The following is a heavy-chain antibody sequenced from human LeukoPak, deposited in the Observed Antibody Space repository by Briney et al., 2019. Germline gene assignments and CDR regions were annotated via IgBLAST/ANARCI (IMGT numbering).Heavy chain of an antibody. CDR3: AREGIGYSYGHYYYYYMDV. CDR1: GFTFSSYA. J-gene: IGHJ6*03. D-gene: IGHD5-18*01. V-gene: IGHV3-64*01. CDR2: ISSNGGST. Sequence: PGGSLRLSCAASGFTFSSYAMHWVRQAPGKGLEYVSAISSNGGSTYYANSVKGRFTISRDNSKNTLYLQMGSLRAEDMAVYYCAREGIGYSYGHYYYYYMDVWGKGTTVTISS.